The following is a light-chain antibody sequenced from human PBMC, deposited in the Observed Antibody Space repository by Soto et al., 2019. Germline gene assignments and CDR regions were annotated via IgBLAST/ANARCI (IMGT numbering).Light chain of an antibody. CDR2: RTS. Sequence: EIVMTQSPATLSVSPGERATLSCRASQSINGNLAWYQQKPGQAPRLLMFRTSTRATGFPARFSASGSGTEFNLTISSLQSEDFAMYYCQQYNNWPRATFGGGTKVEIK. J-gene: IGKJ4*01. CDR3: QQYNNWPRAT. CDR1: QSINGN. V-gene: IGKV3-15*01.